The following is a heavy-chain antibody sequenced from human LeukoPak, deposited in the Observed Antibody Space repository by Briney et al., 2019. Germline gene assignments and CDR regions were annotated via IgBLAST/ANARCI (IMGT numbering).Heavy chain of an antibody. CDR3: AREVWGPEY. J-gene: IGHJ4*02. CDR2: IKQDGSDK. CDR1: GFTFTKYW. Sequence: GGSLRLSCAASGFTFTKYWMTWVRQAPGKGLEWVGNIKQDGSDKNYMDSVKGRFTISRDNTRNSVYLQMSSLRAEDTAVYYCAREVWGPEYWGQGTLVTVSS. D-gene: IGHD1-14*01. V-gene: IGHV3-7*01.